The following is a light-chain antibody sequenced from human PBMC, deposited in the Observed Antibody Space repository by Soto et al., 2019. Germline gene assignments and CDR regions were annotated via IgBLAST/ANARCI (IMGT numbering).Light chain of an antibody. V-gene: IGKV1-39*01. CDR1: QYMSRF. CDR2: AAS. J-gene: IGKJ1*01. CDR3: QQTYSTPRT. Sequence: DIQMTQSPSSLSASVEDRVTITCRASQYMSRFLNWYQHKPGKAPNLLIYAASDLQSGVPSRFSGSGSGTDFTLTISSLQPEDFATYYCQQTYSTPRTFGQGPKVDIK.